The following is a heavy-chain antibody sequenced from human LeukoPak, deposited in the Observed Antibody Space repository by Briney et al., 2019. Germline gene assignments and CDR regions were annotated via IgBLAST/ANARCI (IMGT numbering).Heavy chain of an antibody. D-gene: IGHD4-17*01. V-gene: IGHV4-4*07. CDR2: IYTSGST. Sequence: PSETLSLTCTVSGGSISSYYWSWIRQPAGKELERIGRIYTSGSTNYNPSLKSRVTISVDKSKNQFSLKLSSVTAADTAVYYCAREYGTGWFEPWGQGTLVTVSS. CDR3: AREYGTGWFEP. J-gene: IGHJ5*02. CDR1: GGSISSYY.